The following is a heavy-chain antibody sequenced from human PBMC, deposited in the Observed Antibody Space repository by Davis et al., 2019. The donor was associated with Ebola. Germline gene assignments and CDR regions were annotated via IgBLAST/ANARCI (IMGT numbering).Heavy chain of an antibody. CDR3: ARGSHGILTPHDY. CDR1: GFTFSSYA. V-gene: IGHV3-30-3*01. J-gene: IGHJ4*02. CDR2: ISYDGSNK. D-gene: IGHD2-15*01. Sequence: PGGSLRLSCAASGFTFSSYAMHWVRQAPGKGLEWVAVISYDGSNKYSADSVKGRFTISRDNSKNTLYLQMNSLRAEDTAVYYCARGSHGILTPHDYWGQGTLVTVSS.